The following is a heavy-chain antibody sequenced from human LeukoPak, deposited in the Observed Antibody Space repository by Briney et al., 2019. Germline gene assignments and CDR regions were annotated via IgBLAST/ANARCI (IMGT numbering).Heavy chain of an antibody. V-gene: IGHV3-48*03. CDR1: GFTFSSYE. CDR3: ARTYSGSYSVDY. J-gene: IGHJ4*02. Sequence: GGSLRLSCAASGFTFSSYEMNWVRQAPGKGLEWVSYISSSGSTIYYADSVKGRFTISRDNAKNSLYLQMNSLRAEDTAVYYCARTYSGSYSVDYWGQGTLVTVSS. CDR2: ISSSGSTI. D-gene: IGHD1-26*01.